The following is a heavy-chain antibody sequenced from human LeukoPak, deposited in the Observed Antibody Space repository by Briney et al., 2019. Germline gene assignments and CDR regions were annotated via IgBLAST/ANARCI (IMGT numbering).Heavy chain of an antibody. V-gene: IGHV3-23*01. CDR1: GFTFSIYA. D-gene: IGHD3-10*01. CDR2: ISGSGSNT. CDR3: AKEEWGFGEFPLFMDV. J-gene: IGHJ6*03. Sequence: PGGSLRLSCAASGFTFSIYAMSWVRQAPGKGLEWVSSISGSGSNTYYADSVKGQFTISRDNSKNTLYLQMNSLRAEDTAVYYCAKEEWGFGEFPLFMDVWGKGTTVTISS.